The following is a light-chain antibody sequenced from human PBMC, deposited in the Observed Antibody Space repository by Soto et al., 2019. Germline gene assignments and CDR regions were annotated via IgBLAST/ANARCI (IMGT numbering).Light chain of an antibody. CDR2: EGD. Sequence: QSVLTQPASVSGSPGQSSTISCTGTSSDVGNYNLVSWYQQYPGKAPKLMIYEGDKRPSGVSNRFSGSKSGNTASLTISGLQAEDEADYYCCSFALRSTLIFGGGTKLTVL. J-gene: IGLJ2*01. V-gene: IGLV2-23*01. CDR3: CSFALRSTLI. CDR1: SSDVGNYNL.